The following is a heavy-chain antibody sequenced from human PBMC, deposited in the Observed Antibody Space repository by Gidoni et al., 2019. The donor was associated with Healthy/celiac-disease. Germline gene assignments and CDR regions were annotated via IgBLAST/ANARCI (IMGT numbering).Heavy chain of an antibody. V-gene: IGHV3-30-3*01. Sequence: QVQLVESGGGVVQTGRSLRLSCGAAGFTLRSYAMNWGRQGPGKGLGLVAVISYDGSNKSYADAVKGRFTISRDNSKNTLYLQMNSLRAEDTAVYYCARGPEYYDFWSGYSQPPYYYYMDVWGKGTTVTVSS. CDR2: ISYDGSNK. D-gene: IGHD3-3*01. CDR1: GFTLRSYA. J-gene: IGHJ6*03. CDR3: ARGPEYYDFWSGYSQPPYYYYMDV.